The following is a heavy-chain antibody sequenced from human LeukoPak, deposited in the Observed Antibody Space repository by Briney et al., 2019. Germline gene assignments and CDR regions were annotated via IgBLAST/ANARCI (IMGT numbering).Heavy chain of an antibody. CDR3: ARDGTYYYDSSGYPFDY. CDR1: GYTFTIYG. D-gene: IGHD3-22*01. V-gene: IGHV1-18*01. J-gene: IGHJ4*02. Sequence: ASVKVSCKASGYTFTIYGISWVRQAPGQGLEWMGWISAYNGNTNYAQKLQGRVTMTTDTSTSTAYMELRSLRSDDTAVYYCARDGTYYYDSSGYPFDYWGQGTLVTVSS. CDR2: ISAYNGNT.